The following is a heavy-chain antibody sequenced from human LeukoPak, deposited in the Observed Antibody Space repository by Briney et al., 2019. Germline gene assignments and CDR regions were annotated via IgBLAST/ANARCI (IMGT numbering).Heavy chain of an antibody. Sequence: GSLRLSCAASGFTFSDYYMSWIRQAPGKGLEWVSYISSSGSTIYYADSVKGRFTISRDNAKNSLYLQMNSLRAEDTAVYYCAREQVGMATIFGVVIDPYDYWGQGTLVTVSS. J-gene: IGHJ4*02. CDR2: ISSSGSTI. CDR1: GFTFSDYY. CDR3: AREQVGMATIFGVVIDPYDY. D-gene: IGHD3-3*01. V-gene: IGHV3-11*04.